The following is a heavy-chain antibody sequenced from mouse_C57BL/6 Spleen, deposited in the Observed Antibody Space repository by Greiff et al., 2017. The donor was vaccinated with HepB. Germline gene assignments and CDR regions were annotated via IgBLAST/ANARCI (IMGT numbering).Heavy chain of an antibody. Sequence: VQLQQSGAELVKPGASVKISCKASGYAFSSYWMNWVKQRPGKGLEWIGQIYPGDGDTNYNGKFKGKATLTADKSSSTAYMQLSSLTSEDSAVYFCARGIIYYGNYVDYWGQSTTLTVSS. CDR1: GYAFSSYW. CDR2: IYPGDGDT. J-gene: IGHJ2*01. V-gene: IGHV1-80*01. CDR3: ARGIIYYGNYVDY. D-gene: IGHD2-1*01.